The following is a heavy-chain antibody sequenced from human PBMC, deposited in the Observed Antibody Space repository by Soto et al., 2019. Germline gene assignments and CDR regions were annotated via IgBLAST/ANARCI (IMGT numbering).Heavy chain of an antibody. CDR3: AKAGPPRSLSNWFDP. Sequence: SETLSLTCAVSGDSITGGNYYWGWIRQPPGKGLEWIGTIFYTGTTYYNRSLASRITISLDTSMNQFSLSLRSVTASDTAVYFCAKAGPPRSLSNWFDPWGQGTQVTVSS. V-gene: IGHV4-39*01. CDR1: GDSITGGNYY. CDR2: IFYTGTT. D-gene: IGHD6-13*01. J-gene: IGHJ5*02.